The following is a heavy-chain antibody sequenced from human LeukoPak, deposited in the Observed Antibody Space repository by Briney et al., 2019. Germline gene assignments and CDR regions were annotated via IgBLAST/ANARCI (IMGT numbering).Heavy chain of an antibody. CDR3: AKDRGIGSSWYSGPFDI. J-gene: IGHJ3*02. CDR2: ISGSGGST. Sequence: GGSLRLSCAVSGSTFSSYAMSWVRQAPEKGLEWVSIISGSGGSTYYADSVKGRFTISRDNSKNTLYLQMNSLRVEDTAVYYCAKDRGIGSSWYSGPFDIWGQGTMVTVSS. CDR1: GSTFSSYA. D-gene: IGHD6-13*01. V-gene: IGHV3-23*01.